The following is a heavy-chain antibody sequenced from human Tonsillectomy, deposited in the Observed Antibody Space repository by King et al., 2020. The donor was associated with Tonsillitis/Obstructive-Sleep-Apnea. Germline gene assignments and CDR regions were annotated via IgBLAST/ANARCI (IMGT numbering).Heavy chain of an antibody. Sequence: VQLVESGGGLVKPGGSLRLSCAASGFNFTNAWMSWVRQAPGKGLEWVGHIRSKTNGGTTDYAASVQGRFTISRDDSKNTMYLQMNSLKTEDTAVYYCTSERSLRLSRYCYGGRCTSWFDPWGQGALVTVSS. J-gene: IGHJ5*02. CDR3: TSERSLRLSRYCYGGRCTSWFDP. D-gene: IGHD2-15*01. V-gene: IGHV3-15*01. CDR1: GFNFTNAW. CDR2: IRSKTNGGTT.